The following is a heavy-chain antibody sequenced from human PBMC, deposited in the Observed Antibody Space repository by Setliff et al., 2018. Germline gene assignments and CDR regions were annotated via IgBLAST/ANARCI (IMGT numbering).Heavy chain of an antibody. D-gene: IGHD4-17*01. J-gene: IGHJ3*02. CDR2: IYYSGRT. CDR3: ARHENDYGDYDDAFDI. Sequence: SETLSLTCTVSGGSISTYCWSWIRQPPGKGLEWIGYIYYSGRTNYNPSLRSRVTISVDTSKNQFSLKVSSVTAADTAVYYCARHENDYGDYDDAFDIWGQGTMVTVSS. CDR1: GGSISTYC. V-gene: IGHV4-59*08.